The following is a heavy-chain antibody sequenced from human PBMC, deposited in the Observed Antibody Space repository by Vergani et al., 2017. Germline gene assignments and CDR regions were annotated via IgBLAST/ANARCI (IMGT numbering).Heavy chain of an antibody. D-gene: IGHD3-22*01. CDR3: ARSSGYYSYYFDF. J-gene: IGHJ4*02. CDR2: IIPIFGTT. CDR1: GGTFCSNS. V-gene: IGHV1-69*13. Sequence: QGQLAQSGAEVKKPGSSVKVSCKASGGTFCSNSISWVRQAPGQGLEWMGRIIPIFGTTSYAQKFQGRVTIRADESTSTAYMELSSLRSEDTAVYYCARSSGYYSYYFDFWGQGTLVTVSS.